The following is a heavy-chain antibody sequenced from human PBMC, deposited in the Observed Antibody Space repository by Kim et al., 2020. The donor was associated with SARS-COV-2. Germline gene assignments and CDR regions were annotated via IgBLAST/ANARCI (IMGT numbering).Heavy chain of an antibody. Sequence: GGSLRLSCAASGFTFDDYAMHWVRQAPGKGLEWVSGISWNSGSIGYADSVKGRFTISRDNAKNSLYLQMNSLRAEDTALYYCAKDRSSSWFFNYFDYWGQGTLVTVSS. D-gene: IGHD6-13*01. CDR3: AKDRSSSWFFNYFDY. J-gene: IGHJ4*02. CDR1: GFTFDDYA. V-gene: IGHV3-9*01. CDR2: ISWNSGSI.